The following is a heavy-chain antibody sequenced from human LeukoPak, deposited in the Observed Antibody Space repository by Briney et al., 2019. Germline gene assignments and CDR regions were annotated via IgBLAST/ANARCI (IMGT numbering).Heavy chain of an antibody. Sequence: ASVKVSCKASGGTFSSYAISWVRQAPGQGLEWMGGIIPIFGTANYAQKFQGRVTITADESTSTAYMELSSLRSEDTAVYYCARDGTTLTSYDAFDIWGQGTMVTVSS. CDR3: ARDGTTLTSYDAFDI. D-gene: IGHD4-17*01. CDR2: IIPIFGTA. CDR1: GGTFSSYA. V-gene: IGHV1-69*13. J-gene: IGHJ3*02.